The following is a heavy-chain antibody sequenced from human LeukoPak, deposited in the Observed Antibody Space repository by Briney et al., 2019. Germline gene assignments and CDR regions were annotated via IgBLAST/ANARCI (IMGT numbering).Heavy chain of an antibody. Sequence: SETLSLTCAVSGGSISSSNWWSWVRQPPGKGLEWIGSIYYSGSTYYNPSLKSRVTISVDTSKNQFSLKLSSVTAADTAVYYCARHDDSSGYYYDYWGQGTLVTVSS. CDR1: GGSISSSNW. V-gene: IGHV4-39*01. CDR3: ARHDDSSGYYYDY. J-gene: IGHJ4*02. D-gene: IGHD3-22*01. CDR2: IYYSGST.